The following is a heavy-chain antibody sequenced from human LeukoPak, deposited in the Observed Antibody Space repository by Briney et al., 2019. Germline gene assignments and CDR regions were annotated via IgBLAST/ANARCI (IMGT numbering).Heavy chain of an antibody. CDR1: GFPFSSYA. D-gene: IGHD6-13*01. V-gene: IGHV3-30-3*01. J-gene: IGHJ4*02. Sequence: GGSLRLSCSASGFPFSSYAMHWVRQAPGKGLEWVSVISYDGSNKYYADSVKGRFTISRDNSKNTLYLQLNSLRAEDTAVYYCARDGIAAAGRKFDYWGQGTLVTVSS. CDR3: ARDGIAAAGRKFDY. CDR2: ISYDGSNK.